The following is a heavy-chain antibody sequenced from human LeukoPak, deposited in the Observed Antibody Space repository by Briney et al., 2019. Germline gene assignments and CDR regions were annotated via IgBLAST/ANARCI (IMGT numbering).Heavy chain of an antibody. J-gene: IGHJ4*02. D-gene: IGHD3-16*02. CDR1: GFTFSSYA. Sequence: GGSLRHSCAASGFTFSSYAMSWVRQAPGKGLEWVSAISGSGGSTYYADSVKGRFTIPRDNSKNTLYLQMNSLRAEDTAVYYCAKRGPYYDYVWGSYHVDYWGQGTLVTVSS. CDR3: AKRGPYYDYVWGSYHVDY. CDR2: ISGSGGST. V-gene: IGHV3-23*01.